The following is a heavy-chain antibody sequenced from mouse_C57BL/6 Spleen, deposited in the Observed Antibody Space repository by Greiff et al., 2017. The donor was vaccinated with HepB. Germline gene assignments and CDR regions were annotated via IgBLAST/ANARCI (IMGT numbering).Heavy chain of an antibody. J-gene: IGHJ3*01. V-gene: IGHV1-7*01. D-gene: IGHD2-4*01. CDR2: INPSSGYT. CDR1: GYTFTSYW. Sequence: QVQLQQSGAELVKPGASVKLSCTASGYTFTSYWMHWVKQRPGQGLEWIGYINPSSGYTKYKQKFKDKATLTTDKSSSTSFMQLSSLTYEDSAVYYCAREGYYDHGFAYWGQGTLVTVSA. CDR3: AREGYYDHGFAY.